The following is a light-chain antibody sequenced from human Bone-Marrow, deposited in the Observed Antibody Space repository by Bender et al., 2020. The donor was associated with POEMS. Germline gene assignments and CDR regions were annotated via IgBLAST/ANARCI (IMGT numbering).Light chain of an antibody. CDR3: QSFDTSLSGWV. J-gene: IGLJ3*02. V-gene: IGLV6-57*01. CDR1: SGSIASNY. CDR2: EDY. Sequence: NFMLTQPHSVSESPGKTVTISCTRSSGSIASNYVQWYQQRPGSSPTTVIYEDYQRPSGVPDRFSGSKSGTSVSLAITGLQAEDEADYYCQSFDTSLSGWVFGAGTKLTV.